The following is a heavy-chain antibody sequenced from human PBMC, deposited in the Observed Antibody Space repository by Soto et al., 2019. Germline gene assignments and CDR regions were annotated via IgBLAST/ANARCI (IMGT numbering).Heavy chain of an antibody. D-gene: IGHD3-10*01. Sequence: SETLSLTCTVSGGSVSSGSYYWSWIRQPPGKGLEWIGYIYYSGSTNYNPSLKSRVTISVDTSKNQFSLKLSSVTAADTAVYYCARSLNMVRGVNWFDPWGQGTLVTVSS. V-gene: IGHV4-61*01. CDR2: IYYSGST. CDR1: GGSVSSGSYY. CDR3: ARSLNMVRGVNWFDP. J-gene: IGHJ5*02.